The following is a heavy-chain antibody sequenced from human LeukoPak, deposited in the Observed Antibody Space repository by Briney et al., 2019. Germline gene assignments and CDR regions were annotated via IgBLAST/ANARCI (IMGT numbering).Heavy chain of an antibody. CDR2: IKSKTDGGTT. J-gene: IGHJ4*02. D-gene: IGHD6-19*01. CDR1: GFNFSNAW. V-gene: IGHV3-15*01. Sequence: GGSLRLSCAASGFNFSNAWMRWVRQAPGKGLEWVGRIKSKTDGGTTDYAAPVKGSLTISRDDSTNTLYLQMNSLKTEDTAVYYCSRVTQGLVRDRLEDYWGQGTLVTVSS. CDR3: SRVTQGLVRDRLEDY.